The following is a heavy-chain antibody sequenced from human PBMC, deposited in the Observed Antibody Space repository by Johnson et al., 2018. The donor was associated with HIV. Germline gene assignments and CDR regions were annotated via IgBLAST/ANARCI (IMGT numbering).Heavy chain of an antibody. V-gene: IGHV3-66*04. J-gene: IGHJ3*02. CDR1: GFTVSSNY. CDR3: ARQTLRAFDI. CDR2: IYSGAST. Sequence: VQLVESGGGVVQPGRSLRLSCAASGFTVSSNYMSWVRQAPGKGLEWVSVIYSGASTYYADSVKGRFTISRDNSKNTVYLQMNSLRAEDTAVYYCARQTLRAFDIWGQGTMVTVSS.